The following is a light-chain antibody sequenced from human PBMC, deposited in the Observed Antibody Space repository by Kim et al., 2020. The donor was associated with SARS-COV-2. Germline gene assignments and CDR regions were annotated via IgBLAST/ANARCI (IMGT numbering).Light chain of an antibody. J-gene: IGKJ2*01. CDR1: QSVCSLC. Sequence: PGERATLSCKTSQSVCSLCLAWYQQKPGQAPRLLIYSVSNRATGIPDRFSGSGSGTDFTLTISRLEPEDFAVYYCQQYGIAPPYTFGQGTKLEI. CDR3: QQYGIAPPYT. V-gene: IGKV3-20*01. CDR2: SVS.